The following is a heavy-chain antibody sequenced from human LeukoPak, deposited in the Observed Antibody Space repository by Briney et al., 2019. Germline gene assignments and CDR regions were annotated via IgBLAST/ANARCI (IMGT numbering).Heavy chain of an antibody. V-gene: IGHV4-39*01. D-gene: IGHD3-16*01. CDR2: IYYSGST. Sequence: SETLSLTCTVSGGSISNSSYYWGWIRQPPGKGLEWIGSIYYSGSTYYNPSLKSRVTISVDTSKNQFSLKLSSVTAADTAVYYCARGIPPRGGHFDYWGQGTLVTVSS. CDR3: ARGIPPRGGHFDY. J-gene: IGHJ4*02. CDR1: GGSISNSSYY.